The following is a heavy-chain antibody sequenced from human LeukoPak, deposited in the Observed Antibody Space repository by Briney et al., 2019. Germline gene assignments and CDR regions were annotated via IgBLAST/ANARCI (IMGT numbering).Heavy chain of an antibody. Sequence: SETLSLTCTVSGGSISSSSFYWGWIRQPPGKGLEWIGIIYCSVSTYYNPSLKSRVTISVDTSKNQFSLKLSSVTAADTAVYYCARVPTVTFFDYWGQGTLVTVSS. CDR1: GGSISSSSFY. CDR2: IYCSVST. V-gene: IGHV4-39*01. CDR3: ARVPTVTFFDY. J-gene: IGHJ4*02. D-gene: IGHD4-17*01.